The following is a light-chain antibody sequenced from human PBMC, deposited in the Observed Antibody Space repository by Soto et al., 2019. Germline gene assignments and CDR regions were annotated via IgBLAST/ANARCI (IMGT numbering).Light chain of an antibody. J-gene: IGKJ1*01. CDR3: QQYNEWPLWT. Sequence: EIVMTQSPATLSVSPGERATLSCRASQTISSNLAWYQQKPGQAPRLLIYGASTRATGIPARFSGSGSGTEFTLTISSLQSEDLAVYYCQQYNEWPLWTFGQGTKVGIK. V-gene: IGKV3-15*01. CDR1: QTISSN. CDR2: GAS.